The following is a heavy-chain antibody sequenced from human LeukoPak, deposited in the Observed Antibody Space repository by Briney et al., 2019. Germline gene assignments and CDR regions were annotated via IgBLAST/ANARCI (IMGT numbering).Heavy chain of an antibody. J-gene: IGHJ6*02. V-gene: IGHV1-69*13. D-gene: IGHD1-1*01. CDR3: ARHGTYSYHGMEV. CDR2: IIPIVGTA. Sequence: GASVKVSCKASGGTFSSYAISWVRQAPGQGLEWMGGIIPIVGTANYAQKFQGRVTITADESTSTAYMEMRSLRSDDTAVYYWARHGTYSYHGMEVWGQGTKVTVSS. CDR1: GGTFSSYA.